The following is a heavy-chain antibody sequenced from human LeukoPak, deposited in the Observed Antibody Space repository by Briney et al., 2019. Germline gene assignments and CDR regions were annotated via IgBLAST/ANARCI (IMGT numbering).Heavy chain of an antibody. Sequence: SETLSLTCTVSGDSFTRVTDYWAWIRQPPGKGLEWIASGDYSGGTYYNPSLKSRVTISVDTSKNQFSLKLSSVTAADTAVYYCARGATTVDYWGQGTLVTLSS. CDR3: ARGATTVDY. D-gene: IGHD1-26*01. V-gene: IGHV4-39*07. CDR2: GDYSGGT. J-gene: IGHJ4*02. CDR1: GDSFTRVTDY.